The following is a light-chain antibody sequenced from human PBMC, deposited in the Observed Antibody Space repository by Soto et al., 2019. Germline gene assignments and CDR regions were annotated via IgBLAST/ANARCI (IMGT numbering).Light chain of an antibody. J-gene: IGKJ1*01. V-gene: IGKV1-5*03. CDR1: QSISTY. Sequence: DIQLTQSPSTLSASVGARVSITCLASQSISTYLAWYQQKPGKAPKLLIYKASSLESGVPSRFRGSGSGAEFTLTISSLQPDDFATYYCQQYNTYSRTFGQGTKVDI. CDR2: KAS. CDR3: QQYNTYSRT.